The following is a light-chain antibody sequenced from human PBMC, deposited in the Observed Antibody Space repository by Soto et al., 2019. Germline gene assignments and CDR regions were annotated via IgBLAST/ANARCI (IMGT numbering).Light chain of an antibody. Sequence: EIVLTQSPGTLSLSPGERATLSCRASQSVSSNFLAWYQEKPGQAPRLLIYGASHRATGIPARFTGSGSGTDFTLIISRLEPEDSAVYYCQDRGNWPIFTFGGGTKVDIK. CDR3: QDRGNWPIFT. CDR2: GAS. J-gene: IGKJ4*01. CDR1: QSVSSNF. V-gene: IGKV3D-20*02.